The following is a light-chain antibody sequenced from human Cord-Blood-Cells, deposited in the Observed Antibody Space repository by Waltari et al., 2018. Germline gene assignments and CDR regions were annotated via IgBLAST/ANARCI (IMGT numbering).Light chain of an antibody. CDR3: QQYGSSPYT. V-gene: IGKV3-20*01. CDR2: GAS. J-gene: IGKJ2*01. CDR1: QSVSSSY. Sequence: ELVFTQSTGTLSLSPGERATLSCRASQSVSSSYLAWYQQKPGQAPRLLIYGASSRATGIPDRFSGSGSGTDFTLTISRLEPEDFAVYYCQQYGSSPYTFGQGTKLEIK.